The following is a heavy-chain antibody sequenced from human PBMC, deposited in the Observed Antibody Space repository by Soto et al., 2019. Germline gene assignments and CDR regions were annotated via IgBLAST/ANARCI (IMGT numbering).Heavy chain of an antibody. CDR2: IKSKTDGGTV. D-gene: IGHD5-18*01. CDR1: GVTLCNVW. Sequence: PGGSLRLSCAVSGVTLCNVWMNWVRQAPGKGPEWVGRIKSKTDGGTVEYAAPVKDRFTISRDDSENTLYLQMNSLKTEDTAVYYCSHGYYQYFESWGQGTLVTVSS. V-gene: IGHV3-15*07. CDR3: SHGYYQYFES. J-gene: IGHJ4*02.